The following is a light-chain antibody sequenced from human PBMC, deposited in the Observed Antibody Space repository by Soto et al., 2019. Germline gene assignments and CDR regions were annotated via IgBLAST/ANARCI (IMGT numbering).Light chain of an antibody. V-gene: IGKV4-1*01. CDR2: WAS. J-gene: IGKJ1*01. CDR3: QQYYTTPTWT. Sequence: DIVMTQSPHSLTLSLGERATINCKSSQSVFSRFRNKNYLGWFQQKPGQTPRLLIYWASTRESGVSDRFSGSGSGTDFTLTIDSLQAEDVAVYYCQQYYTTPTWTFGQGTKVDIK. CDR1: QSVFSRFRNKNY.